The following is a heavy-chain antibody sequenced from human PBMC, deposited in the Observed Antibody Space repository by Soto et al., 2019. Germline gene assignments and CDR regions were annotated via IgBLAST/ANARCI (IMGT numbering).Heavy chain of an antibody. CDR2: ISSSGSTI. D-gene: IGHD2-2*01. CDR3: ARGLSCISTSCHVGPVDV. CDR1: GFTFSDYY. Sequence: QVQLVESGGGLVKPGGSLRLSCAASGFTFSDYYMSWIRQAPGKGLEWVSYISSSGSTIYYADSVKGRFTISRDNAKNSMDLQMNSLRAEDTAVYYCARGLSCISTSCHVGPVDVWGQGTTVTVSS. V-gene: IGHV3-11*01. J-gene: IGHJ6*02.